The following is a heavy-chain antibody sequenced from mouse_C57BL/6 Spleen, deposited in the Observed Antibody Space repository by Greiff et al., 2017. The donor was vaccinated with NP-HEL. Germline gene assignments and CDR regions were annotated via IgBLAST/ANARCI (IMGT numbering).Heavy chain of an antibody. V-gene: IGHV1-55*01. CDR3: ASYGSSSYYAKDY. D-gene: IGHD1-1*01. Sequence: VQLQQPGAELVKPGASVKMSCKASGYTFTSYWITWVKQRPGQGLEWIGDIYPGSGSTNYNEKFKSKATLTVDTSSSTAYMQLSSLTSEDSAVSYCASYGSSSYYAKDYWGQGPSVTVST. CDR2: IYPGSGST. J-gene: IGHJ4*01. CDR1: GYTFTSYW.